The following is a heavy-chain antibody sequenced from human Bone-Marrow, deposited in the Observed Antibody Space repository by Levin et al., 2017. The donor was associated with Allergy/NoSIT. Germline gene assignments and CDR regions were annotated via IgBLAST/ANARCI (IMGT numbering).Heavy chain of an antibody. CDR1: GYPFSGYY. CDR3: TTASGWTDAFNI. Sequence: GASVKVSCKASGYPFSGYYLHWVRQSPREGLEWMGWINPNNGDTTYAQNFQGRLSMARDTSISSTYMILSRLKSDDTAVYYCTTASGWTDAFNIWGQGTMVTVSS. V-gene: IGHV1-2*02. J-gene: IGHJ3*02. CDR2: INPNNGDT. D-gene: IGHD1-1*01.